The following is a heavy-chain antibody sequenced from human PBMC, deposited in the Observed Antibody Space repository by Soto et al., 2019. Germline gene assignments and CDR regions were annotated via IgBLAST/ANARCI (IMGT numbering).Heavy chain of an antibody. J-gene: IGHJ4*02. CDR3: ARHMLTGRYFDY. V-gene: IGHV4-59*08. D-gene: IGHD7-27*01. CDR2: IYYSGST. Sequence: SETLSLTCTVSGGSISSYYWSWIRQPPGKGLEWIGSIYYSGSTNYNPSLKSRVTISVDTSKNQFSLKLSSVTAADTAVYYCARHMLTGRYFDYWGQGTLVTVSS. CDR1: GGSISSYY.